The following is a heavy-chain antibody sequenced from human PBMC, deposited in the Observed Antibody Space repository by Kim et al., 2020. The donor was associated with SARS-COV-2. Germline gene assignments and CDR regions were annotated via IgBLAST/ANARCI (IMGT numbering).Heavy chain of an antibody. V-gene: IGHV4-59*08. Sequence: GTPNYKPSLKSRVTISRDTSKNQIARRLTSVTAADTATYYCARLFFNWFDPWGRGTLVTVSS. CDR2: GTP. CDR3: ARLFFNWFDP. J-gene: IGHJ5*02. D-gene: IGHD3-3*01.